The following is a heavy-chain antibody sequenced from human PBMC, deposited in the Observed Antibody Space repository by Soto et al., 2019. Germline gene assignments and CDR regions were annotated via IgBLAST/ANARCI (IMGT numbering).Heavy chain of an antibody. D-gene: IGHD3-22*01. CDR3: ARHGEEDSSGAYAFDI. Sequence: GESLKISCKGSGYSFTSYWIGWVRQMPGKGLEWMGIIYPGDSDTRYSPSFQGQVAISADKSISTAYLQWSSLKASDTAMYYCARHGEEDSSGAYAFDIWGQGTMVTVSS. J-gene: IGHJ3*02. CDR2: IYPGDSDT. V-gene: IGHV5-51*01. CDR1: GYSFTSYW.